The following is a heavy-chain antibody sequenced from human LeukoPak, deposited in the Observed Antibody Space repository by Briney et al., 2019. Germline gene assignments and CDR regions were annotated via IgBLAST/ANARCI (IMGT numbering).Heavy chain of an antibody. D-gene: IGHD3-10*01. CDR3: AASGITMVRGVLYFDY. Sequence: SETLSLTCTVSGGSISSGDYYWSWIRQPPGKGLEWIGYIYYSGGTYYKPSLKSRVTISVDTSKNQLSLKLSSVTAADTAVYYCAASGITMVRGVLYFDYWGQGTLVTVSS. V-gene: IGHV4-30-4*08. CDR1: GGSISSGDYY. J-gene: IGHJ4*02. CDR2: IYYSGGT.